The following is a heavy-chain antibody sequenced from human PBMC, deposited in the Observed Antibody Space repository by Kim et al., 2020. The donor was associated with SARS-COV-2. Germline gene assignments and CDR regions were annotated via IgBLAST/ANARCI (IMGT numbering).Heavy chain of an antibody. CDR1: GFTFSSYW. CDR3: ARVYDFWSGYSIAPSESDAYGMDV. Sequence: GGSLRLSCAASGFTFSSYWMSWIRQAPGKGLEWVANIKQDGSEKYYVDSVKGRFTISRDNAKNSLYLQMNSLRAEDTAVYYCARVYDFWSGYSIAPSESDAYGMDVWGQGTTVTVSS. V-gene: IGHV3-7*01. J-gene: IGHJ6*02. CDR2: IKQDGSEK. D-gene: IGHD3-3*01.